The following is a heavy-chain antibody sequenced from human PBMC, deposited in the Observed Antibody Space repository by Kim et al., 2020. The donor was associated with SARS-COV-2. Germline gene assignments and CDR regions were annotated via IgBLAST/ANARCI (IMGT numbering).Heavy chain of an antibody. Sequence: SETLSLTCTVSGDSISSYYWSWIRQPPGKGLEWIGYIYYSGSTNYNPSLKSRVTISVDTSKNQFSLKLTSVTTADTAGYYCARDPSGTPIRRQDAFDICGQGRQGTASS. CDR1: GDSISSYY. J-gene: IGHJ3*02. CDR3: ARDPSGTPIRRQDAFDI. D-gene: IGHD3-10*01. V-gene: IGHV4-59*01. CDR2: IYYSGST.